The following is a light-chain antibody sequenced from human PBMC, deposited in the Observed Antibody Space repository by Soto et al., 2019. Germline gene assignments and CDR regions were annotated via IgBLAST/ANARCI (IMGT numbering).Light chain of an antibody. CDR2: EVI. V-gene: IGLV2-14*01. J-gene: IGLJ1*01. CDR1: SSDIGGYNY. CDR3: SSYTSSSTTPYV. Sequence: QSALTQPASVSGSPGQSITISCTGTSSDIGGYNYVSWYRQHPGKAPKLMIYEVINRPSGVSNRFSGSKSGNTASLTISGVLAEDEADYYCSSYTSSSTTPYVFGTGTKLTVL.